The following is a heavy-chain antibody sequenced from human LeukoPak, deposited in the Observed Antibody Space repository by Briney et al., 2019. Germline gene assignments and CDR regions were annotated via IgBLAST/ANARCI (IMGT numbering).Heavy chain of an antibody. CDR3: ARASSSEFDY. D-gene: IGHD6-6*01. CDR1: GYSFTSYW. J-gene: IGHJ4*02. CDR2: IYPGDFDT. V-gene: IGHV5-51*01. Sequence: GESLKISCTGSGYSFTSYWVGWVRQMPGKGLEWMGIIYPGDFDTRYSPSFQGQVTISADKSISTAYLQWNSLKASDTAMYYCARASSSEFDYWGQGTLVTVSS.